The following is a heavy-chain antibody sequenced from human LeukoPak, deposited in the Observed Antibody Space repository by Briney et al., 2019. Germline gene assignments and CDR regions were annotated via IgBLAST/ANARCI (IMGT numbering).Heavy chain of an antibody. Sequence: GGSLRLSCAAPGFTFSNYWVHWVRQAPGKGLVWASRINRDGSTTNYADSVKGRFTVSRDNAKNTLNLQMNSLRAEDTAVYYCARDRKSGESSEIDFWGQGTLVTVSS. V-gene: IGHV3-74*01. CDR1: GFTFSNYW. D-gene: IGHD3-10*01. CDR3: ARDRKSGESSEIDF. J-gene: IGHJ4*02. CDR2: INRDGSTT.